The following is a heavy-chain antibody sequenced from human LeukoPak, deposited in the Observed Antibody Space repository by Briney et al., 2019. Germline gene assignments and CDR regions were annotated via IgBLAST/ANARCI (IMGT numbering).Heavy chain of an antibody. CDR1: GFTFSKAW. V-gene: IGHV3-15*01. CDR2: IKSRTDGGTT. Sequence: AGGSLGLSCAASGFTFSKAWMNWVRQAPGKGLEWVGRIKSRTDGGTTDYAAPVKGRFTISRDDSKNTLFLQMSSLKTEDTAVCYCVTDQVGANNDFYYYGLDVWGQGTTVTVSS. J-gene: IGHJ6*02. CDR3: VTDQVGANNDFYYYGLDV. D-gene: IGHD1-26*01.